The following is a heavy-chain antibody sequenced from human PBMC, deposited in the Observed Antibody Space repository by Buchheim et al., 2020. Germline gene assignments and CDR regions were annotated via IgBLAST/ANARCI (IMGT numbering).Heavy chain of an antibody. Sequence: EVQLVESGGGLVKPGGSLRLSCAASGFTFDIYSMNWVRQAPGKGLEWVSSISSGSNYIYYADSVKGRFTISRDNDKNSLYRQMNSLRAEDTAVYYCARDGTYCSGGSCYKYYFDYWGQGTL. CDR2: ISSGSNYI. D-gene: IGHD2-15*01. CDR1: GFTFDIYS. J-gene: IGHJ4*02. V-gene: IGHV3-21*01. CDR3: ARDGTYCSGGSCYKYYFDY.